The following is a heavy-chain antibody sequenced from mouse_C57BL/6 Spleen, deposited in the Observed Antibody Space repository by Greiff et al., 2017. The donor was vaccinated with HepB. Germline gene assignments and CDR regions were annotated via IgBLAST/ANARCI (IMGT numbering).Heavy chain of an antibody. D-gene: IGHD2-5*01. CDR2: ISSGGDYI. CDR1: GFTFSSYA. V-gene: IGHV5-9-1*02. CDR3: TRGEGFIVTTGGYYAMDY. J-gene: IGHJ4*01. Sequence: EVQLVESGEGLVKPGGSLKLSCAASGFTFSSYAMSWVRQTPEKRLEWVAYISSGGDYIYYADTVKGRFTISRDNARNTLYLQMSSLKSEDTAMYYCTRGEGFIVTTGGYYAMDYWGQGTSVTVSS.